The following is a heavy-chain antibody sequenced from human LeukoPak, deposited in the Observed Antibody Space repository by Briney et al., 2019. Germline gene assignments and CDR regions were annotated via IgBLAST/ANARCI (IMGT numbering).Heavy chain of an antibody. CDR3: TTDLGGATTLYFQH. V-gene: IGHV3-15*01. D-gene: IGHD1-26*01. Sequence: GGSLRLSCAASGFTVSSNYMSWVRQAPGKGLEWVGRIKSKTDGGTTDYAAPVKGRFTISRDDSKNTLYLQMNSLKTEDTAVYYCTTDLGGATTLYFQHWGQGTLVTVSS. CDR1: GFTVSSNY. J-gene: IGHJ1*01. CDR2: IKSKTDGGTT.